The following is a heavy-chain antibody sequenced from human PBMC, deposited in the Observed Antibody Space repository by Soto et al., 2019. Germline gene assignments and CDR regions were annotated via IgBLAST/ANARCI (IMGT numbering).Heavy chain of an antibody. Sequence: QVQLQESGPGLVKPSQTLSLTCTVSGGSISSGDYYWSWIRQPPGKGLEWIGYIYYSGSTYYNPALQRRLTISVATSKHQFSLQLSSVTAADTAVYYCASDRRPAYGGTSDAFDIWGQGTMVPVSS. V-gene: IGHV4-30-4*01. J-gene: IGHJ3*02. CDR3: ASDRRPAYGGTSDAFDI. D-gene: IGHD4-17*01. CDR2: IYYSGST. CDR1: GGSISSGDYY.